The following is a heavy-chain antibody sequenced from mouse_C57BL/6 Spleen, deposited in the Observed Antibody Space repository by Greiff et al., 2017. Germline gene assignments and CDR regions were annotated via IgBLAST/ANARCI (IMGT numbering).Heavy chain of an antibody. CDR1: GFNIKDDY. D-gene: IGHD2-2*01. CDR2: IDPENGDT. V-gene: IGHV14-4*01. J-gene: IGHJ2*01. CDR3: TTVGYDY. Sequence: EVQVVESGAELVRPGASVKLSCTASGFNIKDDYMHWVKQRPEQGLEWIGWIDPENGDTEYASKFQGKATITADTSSNTAYLQLSSLTSEDTAVYYCTTVGYDYWGQGTTLTVSS.